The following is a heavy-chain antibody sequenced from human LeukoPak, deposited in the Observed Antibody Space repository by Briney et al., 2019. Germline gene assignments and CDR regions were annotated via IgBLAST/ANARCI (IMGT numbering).Heavy chain of an antibody. CDR1: GFTFSSYS. D-gene: IGHD3-22*01. Sequence: PGGSLGLSCAASGFTFSSYSMNWVRQAPGKGLEWVSSISSSSSYIYYADSVKGRFTISRDNAKNSLYLQMNSLRAEDTAVYYCAREYDSSGYYLSGFDYWGQGTLVTVSS. V-gene: IGHV3-21*01. CDR2: ISSSSSYI. J-gene: IGHJ4*02. CDR3: AREYDSSGYYLSGFDY.